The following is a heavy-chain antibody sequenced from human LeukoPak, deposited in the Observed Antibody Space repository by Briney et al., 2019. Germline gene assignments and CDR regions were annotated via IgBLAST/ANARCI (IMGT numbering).Heavy chain of an antibody. Sequence: GASVKVSCKVSGYTLTELSMHWVRQAPGKGLEWMGGFDPEDGETIYAQKFQGRVTMTEDTSTDTAYMELSSLRSEDTAVYYCARDHAIDVWRTDDYWGQGTLVTVSS. D-gene: IGHD2-8*01. CDR3: ARDHAIDVWRTDDY. J-gene: IGHJ4*02. V-gene: IGHV1-24*01. CDR2: FDPEDGET. CDR1: GYTLTELS.